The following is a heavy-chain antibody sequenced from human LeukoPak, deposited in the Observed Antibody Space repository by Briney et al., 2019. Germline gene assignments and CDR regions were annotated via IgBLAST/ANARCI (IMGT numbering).Heavy chain of an antibody. Sequence: PGGSLRLTCEASGFTFDYYGMSWVRQSTGKGLEWVSAITNWNGGSTGYADSVRGRFTISRDNAKNSLYLQMNSLRAEDTALYYCARRSRSNTDCYSAFDIWGQGTMATVSS. CDR3: ARRSRSNTDCYSAFDI. CDR1: GFTFDYYG. J-gene: IGHJ3*02. V-gene: IGHV3-20*04. CDR2: ITNWNGGST. D-gene: IGHD2-2*02.